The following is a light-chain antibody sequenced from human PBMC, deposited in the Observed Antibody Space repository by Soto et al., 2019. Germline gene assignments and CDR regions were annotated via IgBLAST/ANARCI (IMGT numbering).Light chain of an antibody. V-gene: IGKV1-39*01. CDR2: GAS. J-gene: IGKJ3*01. Sequence: DLQMTQSPFSLSASLGDSVTIXXRASQTISNYLNWYQQKSGKAPKVXIYGASRLQSGVPSRYSGSGVGTDFTLTISGLQPEDFATYYCQQSYSSPYTFGPGTKVDIK. CDR3: QQSYSSPYT. CDR1: QTISNY.